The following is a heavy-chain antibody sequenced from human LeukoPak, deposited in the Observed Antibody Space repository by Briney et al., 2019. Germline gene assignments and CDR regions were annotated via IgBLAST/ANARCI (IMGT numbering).Heavy chain of an antibody. CDR3: ARSGGVGLWSYYYGMDV. J-gene: IGHJ6*02. CDR2: INHSGST. V-gene: IGHV4-34*01. Sequence: PSETLSLTCAVYGGSFSGYYWSWIRQPPGKGLEWIGEINHSGSTNYNPSLKSRVTISVDTSKNQFSLKLSSVTAADTAVYYCARSGGVGLWSYYYGMDVWGQGTTVTVSS. CDR1: GGSFSGYY. D-gene: IGHD5-18*01.